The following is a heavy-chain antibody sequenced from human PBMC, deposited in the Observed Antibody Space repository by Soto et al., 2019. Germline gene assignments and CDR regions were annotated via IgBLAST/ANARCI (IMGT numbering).Heavy chain of an antibody. CDR3: ARDKQGGGPDYFDY. J-gene: IGHJ4*02. V-gene: IGHV3-48*01. Sequence: EVQLVESGGGLVQPGGSLRLSCAASGFTFSSYSMNWVRQAPGKGLEWVSYISSSSSTIYYADSVKGRFTISRDNAKNSLYLQMNSLRAEDTAVYYCARDKQGGGPDYFDYWGQGTLVTVSS. D-gene: IGHD3-16*01. CDR2: ISSSSSTI. CDR1: GFTFSSYS.